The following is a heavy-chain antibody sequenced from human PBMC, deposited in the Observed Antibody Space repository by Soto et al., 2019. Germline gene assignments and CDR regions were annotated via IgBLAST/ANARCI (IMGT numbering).Heavy chain of an antibody. CDR1: GYTFTRSG. CDR3: TREGVAPYYYYGMDV. J-gene: IGHJ6*02. V-gene: IGHV1-18*01. D-gene: IGHD5-12*01. CDR2: ISTYNGDT. Sequence: ASVKVSCKASGYTFTRSGISWVRQAPGQGLEWMGWISTYNGDTNYAQTFQGRVTMTTDTSTSTVHMEVRSLRSDDTAVYYCTREGVAPYYYYGMDVWGQGTPVTVSS.